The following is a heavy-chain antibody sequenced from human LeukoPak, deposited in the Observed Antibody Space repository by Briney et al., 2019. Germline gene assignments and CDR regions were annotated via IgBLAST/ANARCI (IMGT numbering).Heavy chain of an antibody. CDR3: ARASGYCSSTSCYPDYYYGMDV. J-gene: IGHJ6*02. CDR1: GGSISSYY. D-gene: IGHD2-2*01. CDR2: IHYSGST. Sequence: SETLSLTCTVSGGSISSYYWSWIRQPPGKGLEWIGYIHYSGSTNYNPSLKSRVTISVDTSKNQFSLKLSSVTAADTAVYYCARASGYCSSTSCYPDYYYGMDVWGQGTTVTVSS. V-gene: IGHV4-59*01.